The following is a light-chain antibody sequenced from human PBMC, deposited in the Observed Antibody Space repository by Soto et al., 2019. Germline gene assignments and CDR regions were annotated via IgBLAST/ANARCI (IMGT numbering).Light chain of an antibody. V-gene: IGKV3D-20*02. CDR1: QRVSSGY. CDR2: DAS. Sequence: EIVLTQSPGTLSLSPGERATLSCRASQRVSSGYLAWYQQKPGQAPRLLIYDASTRATGIPARFSGSGSETDFTLTITSLEPEDFAVYYCQQRNNWPPITFGQGTRLEIK. CDR3: QQRNNWPPIT. J-gene: IGKJ5*01.